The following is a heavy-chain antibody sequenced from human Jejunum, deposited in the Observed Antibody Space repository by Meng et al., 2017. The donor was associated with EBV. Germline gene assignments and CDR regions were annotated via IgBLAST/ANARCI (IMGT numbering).Heavy chain of an antibody. Sequence: VQLWESGGGLGQPGGSLRISCGASGFTFSDYYMAWVRQAPGKGLEWLGRIRNKVNSYTTQYAASVKGRFTISRDDSKNSLYLQMNSLKTEDTAVYYCAQVGVPAAEGGHWGQGTLVTVSS. CDR2: IRNKVNSYTT. CDR3: AQVGVPAAEGGH. V-gene: IGHV3-72*01. D-gene: IGHD2-2*01. CDR1: GFTFSDYY. J-gene: IGHJ4*02.